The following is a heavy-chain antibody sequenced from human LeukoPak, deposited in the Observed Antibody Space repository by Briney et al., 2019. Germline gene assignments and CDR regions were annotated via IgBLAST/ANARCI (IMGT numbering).Heavy chain of an antibody. Sequence: SQTLSLTCTVSGGSISSSGYYWSWIRQHPGKGLEWIGYIYYSGSTYYNPSLKSRVTISVDTSKNQFSLKLSSVTAADTAVYYCARATGETYYFDYWGQGTLVTVSS. D-gene: IGHD7-27*01. CDR1: GGSISSSGYY. CDR3: ARATGETYYFDY. CDR2: IYYSGST. V-gene: IGHV4-31*03. J-gene: IGHJ4*02.